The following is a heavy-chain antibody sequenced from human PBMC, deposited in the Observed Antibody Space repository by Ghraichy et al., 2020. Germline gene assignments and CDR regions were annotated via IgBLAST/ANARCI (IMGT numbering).Heavy chain of an antibody. CDR2: ISAYNGNT. CDR3: ARSQYDFWYTVRSHY. Sequence: ASVKVSCKASGYTFTSYGISWVRQAPGQGLEWMGWISAYNGNTNYAQKLQGRVTMTTDTSTSTAYMELRSLRSDDTAVYYCARSQYDFWYTVRSHYWGQGTLVTVSS. D-gene: IGHD3-3*01. V-gene: IGHV1-18*04. CDR1: GYTFTSYG. J-gene: IGHJ4*02.